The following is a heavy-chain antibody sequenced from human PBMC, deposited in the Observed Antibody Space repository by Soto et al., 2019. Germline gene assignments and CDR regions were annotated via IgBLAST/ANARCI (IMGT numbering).Heavy chain of an antibody. CDR3: ASYLTMVRAGTSYYGMDV. V-gene: IGHV1-69*13. D-gene: IGHD6-13*01. Sequence: SVKVSCKASGGTFSSYAISWVRQAPGQGLEWMGGIIPIFGTANYAQKFQGRVTITADESTSTAYMELSSLRSEDTAVYYCASYLTMVRAGTSYYGMDVWGQGTTVTVSS. CDR2: IIPIFGTA. CDR1: GGTFSSYA. J-gene: IGHJ6*02.